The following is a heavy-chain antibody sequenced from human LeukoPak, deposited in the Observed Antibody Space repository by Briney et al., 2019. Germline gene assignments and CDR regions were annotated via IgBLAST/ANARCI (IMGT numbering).Heavy chain of an antibody. CDR2: IYYSGST. D-gene: IGHD3-9*01. J-gene: IGHJ4*02. V-gene: IGHV4-39*01. CDR3: ARQASDYDILTGYYFSPFDY. CDR1: GGSISSSSYY. Sequence: SETLSLTCTVSGGSISSSSYYWGWIRQPPGKGLEWIGSIYYSGSTYYNPSLKSRVTISVDTSKNQFSLKLSSVTAADTAVYYCARQASDYDILTGYYFSPFDYWGQGTLVTVSS.